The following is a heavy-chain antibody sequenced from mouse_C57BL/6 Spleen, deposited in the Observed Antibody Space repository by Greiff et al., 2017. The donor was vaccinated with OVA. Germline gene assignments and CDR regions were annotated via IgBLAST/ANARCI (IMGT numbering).Heavy chain of an antibody. J-gene: IGHJ3*01. CDR3: ARHVSHYYGSSPAAWFAY. CDR2: FYPGSGSI. CDR1: GYTFTEYT. V-gene: IGHV1-62-2*01. Sequence: QVQLQQSGAELVKPGASVKLSCKASGYTFTEYTIHWVKQRSGQGLEWIGWFYPGSGSIKYNEKFKDKATLTADKSSSTVYMELSRLTSEDSAVYFCARHVSHYYGSSPAAWFAYWGQGTLVTVSA. D-gene: IGHD1-1*01.